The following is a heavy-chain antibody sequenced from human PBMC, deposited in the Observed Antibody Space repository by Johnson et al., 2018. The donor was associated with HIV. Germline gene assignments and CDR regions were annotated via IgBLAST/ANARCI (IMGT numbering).Heavy chain of an antibody. CDR2: IYSGGST. CDR3: VRDQGSGWPTNAFDI. Sequence: EVQLVESGGGLIQPGGSLRLSCAASGFTVSSNYMSWVRQAPGKGLEWVSVIYSGGSTYYADSVKGRFTISRDNSKNTLYLQMNSLRAEDTADYYCVRDQGSGWPTNAFDIWGRGTRVTVSS. CDR1: GFTVSSNY. V-gene: IGHV3-53*01. J-gene: IGHJ3*02. D-gene: IGHD6-19*01.